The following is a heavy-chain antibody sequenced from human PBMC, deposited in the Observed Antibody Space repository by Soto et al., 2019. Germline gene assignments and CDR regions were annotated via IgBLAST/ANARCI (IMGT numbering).Heavy chain of an antibody. CDR1: GFSLSTSGVG. CDR2: IYWDDDK. D-gene: IGHD2-2*01. J-gene: IGHJ5*02. CDR3: ALYNVDTSCDP. V-gene: IGHV2-5*02. Sequence: FRPTLVNPTETLTLTCTFSGFSLSTSGVGVGCIRQPPGKALEWLALIYWDDDKRYSPSLKSRLTITKDTSKNQVVLTMTNMDPVDTATYYCALYNVDTSCDPWGQGTLVTVSS.